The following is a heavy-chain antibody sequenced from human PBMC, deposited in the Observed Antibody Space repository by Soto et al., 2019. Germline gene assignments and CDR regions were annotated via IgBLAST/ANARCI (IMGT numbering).Heavy chain of an antibody. Sequence: QVQLQESGPGLVKPSETLSLTCTVSGGSISSYYWSWIRQPPGKGLEWIGYIYYSGSTNYNPSLKSRVTISVDTSKNPVSLKLSSVTAADTAVYYCARVGPPFTIFDYWGQGTLVTVSS. CDR1: GGSISSYY. CDR2: IYYSGST. J-gene: IGHJ4*02. D-gene: IGHD3-10*01. CDR3: ARVGPPFTIFDY. V-gene: IGHV4-59*01.